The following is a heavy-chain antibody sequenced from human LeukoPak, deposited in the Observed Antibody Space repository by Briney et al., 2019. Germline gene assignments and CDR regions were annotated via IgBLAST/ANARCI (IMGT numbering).Heavy chain of an antibody. D-gene: IGHD3-16*01. J-gene: IGHJ4*02. CDR3: ARVVLGCFDY. Sequence: SETLSLTCTVSGYSISSGYYWGWIRQPPGKGLEWIGSIYHSGSTYYNPSLKSRVTISVDTSKNQFSLKLSSVTAADTAVYYCARVVLGCFDYWGQGTLVTVSS. V-gene: IGHV4-38-2*02. CDR2: IYHSGST. CDR1: GYSISSGYY.